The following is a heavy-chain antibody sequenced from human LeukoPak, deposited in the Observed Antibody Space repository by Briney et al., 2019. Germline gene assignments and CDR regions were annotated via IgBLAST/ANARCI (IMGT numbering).Heavy chain of an antibody. CDR2: INPNSGGT. CDR1: GYTFTGYY. V-gene: IGHV1-2*02. CDR3: AESSGYYTGAFDI. J-gene: IGHJ3*02. D-gene: IGHD3-22*01. Sequence: GASVKVSCKASGYTFTGYYMHWVRQAPGQGLEWMGWINPNSGGTNYAQKFQGRVNMTRDTSISTAYMELSRLRSDDTAVYYCAESSGYYTGAFDIWGQGTMVTVSS.